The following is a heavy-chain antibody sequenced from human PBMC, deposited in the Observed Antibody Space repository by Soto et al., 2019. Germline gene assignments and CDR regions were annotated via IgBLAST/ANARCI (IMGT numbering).Heavy chain of an antibody. D-gene: IGHD6-13*01. CDR2: IIPIFGTA. CDR3: ARSALPSIAAAGRVSTYYYYYGMDV. J-gene: IGHJ6*02. Sequence: ASVKVSCKASGGTFSSYAISWVRQAPGQGLEWMGGIIPIFGTANYAQKFQGRVTITADESTSTAYMELSSLRSEDTAVYYCARSALPSIAAAGRVSTYYYYYGMDVWGQGTTVTVSS. V-gene: IGHV1-69*13. CDR1: GGTFSSYA.